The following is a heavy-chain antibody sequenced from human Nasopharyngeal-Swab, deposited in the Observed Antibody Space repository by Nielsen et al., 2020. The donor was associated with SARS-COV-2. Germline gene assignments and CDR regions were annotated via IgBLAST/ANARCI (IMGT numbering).Heavy chain of an antibody. D-gene: IGHD1-26*01. V-gene: IGHV3-11*04. CDR1: GFTFSDYY. Sequence: GESLKISCAASGFTFSDYYMSWIRQAPGKGLEWVSYISSSGSTIYYADSVKSRFTISRDNAKNSLYLQMNSLRAEDTAVYYCADTYSGSYLWGQGTTVTVSS. CDR3: ADTYSGSYL. J-gene: IGHJ6*02. CDR2: ISSSGSTI.